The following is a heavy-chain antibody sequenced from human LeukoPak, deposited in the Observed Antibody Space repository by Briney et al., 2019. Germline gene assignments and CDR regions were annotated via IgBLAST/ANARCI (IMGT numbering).Heavy chain of an antibody. CDR2: INPSGGST. J-gene: IGHJ3*02. CDR3: AREYGSEDGAFDI. V-gene: IGHV1-46*01. D-gene: IGHD3-10*01. CDR1: GYTFTSYY. Sequence: ASVKVSCKASGYTFTSYYMHWVRQAPGQGLEWMGIINPSGGSTSYAQKFQGRVTMTRDTSTSTVYMELSSLRFEDTAVYYCAREYGSEDGAFDIWGQGTMVTVSS.